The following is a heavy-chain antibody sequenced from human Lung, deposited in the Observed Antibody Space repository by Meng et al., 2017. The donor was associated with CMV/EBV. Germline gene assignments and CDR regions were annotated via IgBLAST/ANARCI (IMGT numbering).Heavy chain of an antibody. Sequence: VSGVTCSNYGMHWVRQAPGKGLGWVAFVSYDGSNKNYPDYGKGRFSISRDDSKNTLYVQITSLRPEDTDVYYCAKDLCSSSCYPDYWGQGTLVTVSS. D-gene: IGHD2-2*01. CDR1: GVTCSNYG. J-gene: IGHJ4*02. V-gene: IGHV3-30*18. CDR2: VSYDGSNK. CDR3: AKDLCSSSCYPDY.